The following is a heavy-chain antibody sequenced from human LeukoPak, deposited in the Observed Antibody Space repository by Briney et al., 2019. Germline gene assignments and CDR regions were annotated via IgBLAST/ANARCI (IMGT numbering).Heavy chain of an antibody. CDR3: ARYSSVYNWFDP. D-gene: IGHD3-22*01. Sequence: SETLSLTCAVYGGSFSGYYWTWIRQPPGKGLEWIGEINHSGSTNYNPSLKSRVTISINTSKNQFSLELSSVTAADTAVFYCARYSSVYNWFDPWGQGTLVTVSS. CDR1: GGSFSGYY. V-gene: IGHV4-34*01. J-gene: IGHJ5*02. CDR2: INHSGST.